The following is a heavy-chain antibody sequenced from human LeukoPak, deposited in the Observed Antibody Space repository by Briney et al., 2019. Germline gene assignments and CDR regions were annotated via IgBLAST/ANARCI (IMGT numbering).Heavy chain of an antibody. V-gene: IGHV3-74*01. J-gene: IGHJ4*02. CDR1: GFTFSTYW. Sequence: GRSLRLSCAASGFTFSTYWMHWVRRAPGKGLVWVSQINTDGSVTTYADSVKGRFTISRDNAKNTLYLQMNSLRAEDTAVYYCARWTYASDGSGYWGQGTLVTVSS. D-gene: IGHD3-16*01. CDR3: ARWTYASDGSGY. CDR2: INTDGSVT.